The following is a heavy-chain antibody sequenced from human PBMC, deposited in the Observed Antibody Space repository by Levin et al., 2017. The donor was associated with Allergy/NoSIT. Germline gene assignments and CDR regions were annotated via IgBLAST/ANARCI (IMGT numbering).Heavy chain of an antibody. CDR3: ARQAADGDYPDY. V-gene: IGHV5-51*01. D-gene: IGHD4-17*01. J-gene: IGHJ4*02. Sequence: GESLKISCKGSEHSFTTSWIAWVRQVPGQGLEWMGIIYGGDSHTRYSPSFQGQVTISADKSTSTAFLQWTYLKTSDTAIYYCARQAADGDYPDYWGRGALVTVSS. CDR2: IYGGDSHT. CDR1: EHSFTTSW.